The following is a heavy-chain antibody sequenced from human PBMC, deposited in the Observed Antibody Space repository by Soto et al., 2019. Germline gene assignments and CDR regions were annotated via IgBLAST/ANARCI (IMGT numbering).Heavy chain of an antibody. CDR3: ARDREYCSGGGCYSWGVYYYYYYMDV. CDR2: ISAYNGNT. Sequence: GASVKVSCKASGYTFTSYGISWVRQAPGQGLEWMGWISAYNGNTNYAQKLQGRVTMTTDTSTSTAYMELRSLRSDDTAVYYCARDREYCSGGGCYSWGVYYYYYYMDVWGKGTTVTVSS. D-gene: IGHD2-15*01. V-gene: IGHV1-18*01. CDR1: GYTFTSYG. J-gene: IGHJ6*03.